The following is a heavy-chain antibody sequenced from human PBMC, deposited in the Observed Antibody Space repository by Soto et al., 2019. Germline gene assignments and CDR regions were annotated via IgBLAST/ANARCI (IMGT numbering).Heavy chain of an antibody. Sequence: EVHLSESGGGLVQPGESLRISCAASGFIFSDYAMTWVRQAPGRGLEWVSGISGNGESIYYADSVEGRFTISRDNSKNTLYLQMNSLRGEDTAVYYCARDRHGSDWYTYYFYTLAVWGQGTTVTVSS. CDR2: ISGNGESI. D-gene: IGHD6-13*01. CDR1: GFIFSDYA. CDR3: ARDRHGSDWYTYYFYTLAV. J-gene: IGHJ6*02. V-gene: IGHV3-23*01.